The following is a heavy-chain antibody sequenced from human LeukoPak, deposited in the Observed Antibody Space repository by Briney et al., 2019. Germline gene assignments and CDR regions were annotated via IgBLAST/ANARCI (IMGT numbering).Heavy chain of an antibody. D-gene: IGHD6-13*01. J-gene: IGHJ4*02. CDR2: INPNSGGT. CDR3: AINAPGYSSSWKTGDY. Sequence: ASVKVSCKASGYTFTGYYMHWVRQAPGQGLEWMGWINPNSGGTKYAQKFQGRVTMTRDTSISTAYMELSRLRSDDTAVYYCAINAPGYSSSWKTGDYWGQGTLVTVSS. V-gene: IGHV1-2*02. CDR1: GYTFTGYY.